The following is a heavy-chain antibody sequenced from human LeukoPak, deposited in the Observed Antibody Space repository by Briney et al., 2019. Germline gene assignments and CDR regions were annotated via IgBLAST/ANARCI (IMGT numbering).Heavy chain of an antibody. D-gene: IGHD1-26*01. CDR1: GGTFSIYA. CDR3: ARESTDSGIGMDV. J-gene: IGHJ6*02. CDR2: IIPILGIA. V-gene: IGHV1-69*04. Sequence: ASVKVSCKASGGTFSIYAISWVRQAPGQGLEWMGRIIPILGIANYAQKFQGRVTITADKSTSTAYMELSSLRSEDTAVSYCARESTDSGIGMDVWGQGTTVTVSS.